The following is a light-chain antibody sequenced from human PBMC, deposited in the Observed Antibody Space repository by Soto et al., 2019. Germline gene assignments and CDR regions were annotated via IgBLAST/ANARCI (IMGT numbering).Light chain of an antibody. CDR1: SSDVGGYDY. CDR3: SSYTSSITLV. CDR2: DVN. V-gene: IGLV2-14*03. Sequence: QSALTQPASVSGSPGQSITISCTGTSSDVGGYDYVSWYQQHPGKAPKLMLYDVNNRPSGFSNRFSGSKSGNTASLTISGLQAEDEADYYCSSYTSSITLVFGAGTKLTVL. J-gene: IGLJ2*01.